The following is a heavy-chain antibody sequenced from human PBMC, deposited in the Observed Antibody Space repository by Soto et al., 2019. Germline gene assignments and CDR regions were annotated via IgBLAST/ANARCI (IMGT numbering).Heavy chain of an antibody. CDR1: GYSFTNYG. Sequence: QDQLVQSGVEVKKPGASVKVSCKASGYSFTNYGITWVRQAPGQGFEWMGWISAYNGNTKYAQKLQGRVTMTTDAPTSPAYLELRSLTSDDTAVYYCARDRGVAPPVAGNTHYYYYMDVWGKGTTVTVSS. CDR2: ISAYNGNT. V-gene: IGHV1-18*01. D-gene: IGHD6-19*01. J-gene: IGHJ6*03. CDR3: ARDRGVAPPVAGNTHYYYYMDV.